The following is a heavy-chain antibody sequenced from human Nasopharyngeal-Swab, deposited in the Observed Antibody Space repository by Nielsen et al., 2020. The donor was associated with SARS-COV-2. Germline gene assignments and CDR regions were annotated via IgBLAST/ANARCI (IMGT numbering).Heavy chain of an antibody. Sequence: LKISCAASGFTLSSNVMNWVRQAPGKGLEWVAVISFGGGYEHHADSVKGRFTISRDNSKNTLYLQMHSLRAEDTAVYYCATPGTRCGGDTCNAWVFDYWGQGTLVTVSS. CDR2: ISFGGGYE. J-gene: IGHJ4*02. V-gene: IGHV3-30*04. D-gene: IGHD2-21*01. CDR3: ATPGTRCGGDTCNAWVFDY. CDR1: GFTLSSNV.